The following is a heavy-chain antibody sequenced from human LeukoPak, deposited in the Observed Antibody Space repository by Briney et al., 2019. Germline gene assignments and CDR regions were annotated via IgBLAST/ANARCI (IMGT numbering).Heavy chain of an antibody. CDR1: GFTFSSYS. CDR2: ISSSSSTI. D-gene: IGHD1-26*01. V-gene: IGHV3-48*01. Sequence: GGSLRLSCAASGFTFSSYSMNWVRQAPGKGLEWVSYISSSSSTIYYADSVKGRFTISRDNAKNSLYLQMNSLRAEDTAVYYCARDQGDTSVDFDYWGQGTLVTVSS. CDR3: ARDQGDTSVDFDY. J-gene: IGHJ4*02.